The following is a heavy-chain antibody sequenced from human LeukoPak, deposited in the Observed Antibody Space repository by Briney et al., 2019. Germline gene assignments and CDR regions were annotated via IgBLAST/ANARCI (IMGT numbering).Heavy chain of an antibody. V-gene: IGHV4-34*01. Sequence: SETLSLTCAVYGGSFSGYYWRWIRHPPGKGLEWIGEINHSGSTNYNPSLTSRVTISVDTSKNQFSLKLSSVTAADTAVYYCATSSGYGFLFEYWGQGTLVTVSS. CDR2: INHSGST. J-gene: IGHJ4*02. CDR3: ATSSGYGFLFEY. D-gene: IGHD3-22*01. CDR1: GGSFSGYY.